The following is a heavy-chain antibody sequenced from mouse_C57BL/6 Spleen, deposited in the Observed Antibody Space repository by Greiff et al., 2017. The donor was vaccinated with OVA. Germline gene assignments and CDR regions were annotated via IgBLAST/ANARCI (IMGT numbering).Heavy chain of an antibody. J-gene: IGHJ4*01. CDR3: ARLLLRGVGAMDY. CDR2: IYPSDSET. Sequence: VQLQQPGAELVRPGSSVKLSCKASGYTFTSYWMDWVKQRPGQGLEWIGNIYPSDSETHYNQKFKDKATLTVDKSSSTAYMQLSSLTSEDSAVYYCARLLLRGVGAMDYWGKGTSVTVSS. D-gene: IGHD1-1*01. V-gene: IGHV1-61*01. CDR1: GYTFTSYW.